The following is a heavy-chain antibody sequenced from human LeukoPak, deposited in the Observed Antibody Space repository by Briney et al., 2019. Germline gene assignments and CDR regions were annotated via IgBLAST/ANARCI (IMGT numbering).Heavy chain of an antibody. D-gene: IGHD5-12*01. CDR2: ISSSSSYI. CDR1: GFTFSSYS. CDR3: ARDLDSGYDWHYYGMDV. V-gene: IGHV3-21*01. J-gene: IGHJ6*02. Sequence: GGSLRLSCAASGFTFSSYSMNWVRQAPGKGLEWVSSISSSSSYIYYADSVKGRFTISRDNAKNSLYLQMNSLRAEDTAVYYCARDLDSGYDWHYYGMDVWGQGTTVTVSS.